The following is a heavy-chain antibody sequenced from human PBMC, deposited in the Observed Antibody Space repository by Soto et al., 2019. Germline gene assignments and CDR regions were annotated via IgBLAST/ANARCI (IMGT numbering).Heavy chain of an antibody. CDR3: NISHQTFDY. J-gene: IGHJ5*01. D-gene: IGHD2-2*01. CDR1: GGSISSYY. V-gene: IGHV4-59*01. Sequence: PSETLYLTCTVSGGSISSYYWSWIRQPPGKGLEWIGYIYYSGSTNYNPSLKSRVTISVDTSKNQFSLKLSSVTAADTAVYYCNISHQTFDYWGQRTLVTLSS. CDR2: IYYSGST.